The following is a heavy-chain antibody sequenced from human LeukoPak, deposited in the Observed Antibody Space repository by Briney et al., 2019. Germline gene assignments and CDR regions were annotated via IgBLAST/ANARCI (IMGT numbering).Heavy chain of an antibody. CDR1: GGSISSYY. Sequence: PSETLSLTCTVSGGSISSYYWSWIRQPAGKGLERIGRIYTSGSTNYNPSLKSRVTMSVDTSKNQFSLKLSSVTAADTAVYYCAREGRRWGSGLWGWFDPWGQGTLVTVSS. D-gene: IGHD2-15*01. CDR3: AREGRRWGSGLWGWFDP. J-gene: IGHJ5*02. V-gene: IGHV4-4*07. CDR2: IYTSGST.